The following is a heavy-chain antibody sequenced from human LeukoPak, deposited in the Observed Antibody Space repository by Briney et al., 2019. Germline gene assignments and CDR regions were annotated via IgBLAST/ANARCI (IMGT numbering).Heavy chain of an antibody. J-gene: IGHJ4*02. V-gene: IGHV3-74*01. D-gene: IGHD1-26*01. CDR3: ARGPFGIVGADY. CDR2: INTDGSST. CDR1: GFTFSSYW. Sequence: PGGSLRLSCAASGFTFSSYWMHWVRQAPGKGLVWVSRINTDGSSTSYADSVKGRFTISRDNAKNTLYLQMNSLRAEDTAVYYCARGPFGIVGADYWGQGTLVTVSS.